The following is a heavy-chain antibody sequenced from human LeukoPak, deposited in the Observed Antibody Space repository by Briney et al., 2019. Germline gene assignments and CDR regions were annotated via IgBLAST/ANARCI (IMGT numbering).Heavy chain of an antibody. CDR1: GFTFSSYA. V-gene: IGHV3-23*01. CDR3: AKGPPGFVVVPAARIPLFDY. CDR2: ISGSGGST. D-gene: IGHD2-2*01. J-gene: IGHJ4*02. Sequence: GGSLRLSCAASGFTFSSYAMSWVRQAPGKGLEWVSAISGSGGSTYYADSVKGRFTISRDNSKNTLYLQMNSLRAEDTAVYCCAKGPPGFVVVPAARIPLFDYWGQGTLVPVSS.